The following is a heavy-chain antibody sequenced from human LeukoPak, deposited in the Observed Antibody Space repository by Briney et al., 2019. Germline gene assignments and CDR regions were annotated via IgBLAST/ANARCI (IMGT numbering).Heavy chain of an antibody. CDR3: ARARQWLAHYYYYGMDV. CDR2: IYYGGST. V-gene: IGHV4-59*01. J-gene: IGHJ6*02. D-gene: IGHD6-19*01. Sequence: SETLSLTCTVSGGSISSYYWSWIRQPPGKGLEWIGYIYYGGSTNYNPSLKSRVIISVDTSKNQFSLKLSSVTAADTAVYYCARARQWLAHYYYYGMDVWGQGTTVTVSS. CDR1: GGSISSYY.